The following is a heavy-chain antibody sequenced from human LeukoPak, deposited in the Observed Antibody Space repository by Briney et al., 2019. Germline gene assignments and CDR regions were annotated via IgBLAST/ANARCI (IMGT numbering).Heavy chain of an antibody. CDR2: ISSSSSYI. J-gene: IGHJ4*02. CDR1: GFTFSNYA. D-gene: IGHD3-9*01. Sequence: PGGSLRLSCVASGFTFSNYAMSWVRQAPGKGLEWVSSISSSSSYIYYADSVKGRFTISRGNAKNSLYLQMNSLRAEDTAVYYCARLPTLYYDILTGYHDYWGQGTLVTVSS. CDR3: ARLPTLYYDILTGYHDY. V-gene: IGHV3-21*01.